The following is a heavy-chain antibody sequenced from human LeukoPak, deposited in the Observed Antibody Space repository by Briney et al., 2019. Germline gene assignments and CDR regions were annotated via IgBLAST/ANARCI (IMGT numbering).Heavy chain of an antibody. J-gene: IGHJ6*03. Sequence: GASVKVSCKASGGTFSSYAISWVRQAPGQGLEWMGWMNPNSGNTGYAQKFQGRVTMTRNTSISTAYMELSSLRSEDTAVYYCARGHPGGDMTTVTTYYYYYMDVWGKGTTVTISS. D-gene: IGHD4-17*01. CDR3: ARGHPGGDMTTVTTYYYYYMDV. V-gene: IGHV1-8*02. CDR1: GGTFSSYA. CDR2: MNPNSGNT.